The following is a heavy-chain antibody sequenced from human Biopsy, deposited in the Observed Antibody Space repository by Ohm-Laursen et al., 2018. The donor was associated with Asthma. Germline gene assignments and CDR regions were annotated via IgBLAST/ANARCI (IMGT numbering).Heavy chain of an antibody. Sequence: SDTLSLTCTVSGDSITSGGCCWNWIRQPPGKGLESIGHVYYSGSTNYNPSLKSRVTISIDASKNQFSLKLTSVTAADTAMYYCARIPRRSGSYFVDYWGQGTLVTVSS. V-gene: IGHV4-61*08. J-gene: IGHJ4*02. D-gene: IGHD3-22*01. CDR1: GDSITSGGCC. CDR3: ARIPRRSGSYFVDY. CDR2: VYYSGST.